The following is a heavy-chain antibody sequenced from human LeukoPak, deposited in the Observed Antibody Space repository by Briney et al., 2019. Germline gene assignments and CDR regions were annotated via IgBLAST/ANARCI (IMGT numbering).Heavy chain of an antibody. CDR1: GYTFTSYH. CDR2: INPSGGGT. J-gene: IGHJ4*02. Sequence: ASVKVSCKASGYTFTSYHMHWVRQAPGQGLEWMGIINPSGGGTSYAQKFQGRVTMTRDTSTSTVYMELSSLRSEDTAVYYCARDPWYYYGSGSNFDYWGQGTLVTVSS. D-gene: IGHD3-10*01. V-gene: IGHV1-46*01. CDR3: ARDPWYYYGSGSNFDY.